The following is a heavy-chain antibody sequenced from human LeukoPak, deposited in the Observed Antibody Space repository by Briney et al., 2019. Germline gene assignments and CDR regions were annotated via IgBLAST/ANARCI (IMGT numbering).Heavy chain of an antibody. Sequence: GGSLRLSCAASGFTFSSYWMSWVRQAPGRGLEWVANINQDGSQKYFVDSVKGRFTISRDNAKNSLYLQMNNLRAEDTAVYYCARVRNDYGDFAFDYWGQGTLVTVSS. CDR2: INQDGSQK. CDR1: GFTFSSYW. D-gene: IGHD4-17*01. CDR3: ARVRNDYGDFAFDY. V-gene: IGHV3-7*01. J-gene: IGHJ4*02.